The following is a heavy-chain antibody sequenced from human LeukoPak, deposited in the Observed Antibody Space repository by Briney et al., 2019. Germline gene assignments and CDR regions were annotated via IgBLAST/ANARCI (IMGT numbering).Heavy chain of an antibody. CDR3: ARDRYPMD. J-gene: IGHJ4*02. CDR2: INHSGST. D-gene: IGHD1-1*01. CDR1: GGSFSGYY. V-gene: IGHV4-34*01. Sequence: ASETLSLTCAVYGGSFSGYYWSWIRQPPGKGLEWIGEINHSGSTNYNPSLKSRVTISVDTSKNQFSLKRSSVTAADTAVYYCARDRYPMDWGQGTLVTVSS.